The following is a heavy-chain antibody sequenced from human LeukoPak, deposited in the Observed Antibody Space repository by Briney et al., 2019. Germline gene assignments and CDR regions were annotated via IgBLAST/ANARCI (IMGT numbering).Heavy chain of an antibody. CDR1: GGTFSSYA. Sequence: SVKVSCKASGGTFSSYAISWVRQAPGRGLEWMGGIIPIFGTANYAQKFQGRVTITTDESTSIAYMELSSLRSEDTAVYYCSTSLMGAFDYWGQGTLVTVSS. V-gene: IGHV1-69*05. J-gene: IGHJ4*02. D-gene: IGHD1-26*01. CDR2: IIPIFGTA. CDR3: STSLMGAFDY.